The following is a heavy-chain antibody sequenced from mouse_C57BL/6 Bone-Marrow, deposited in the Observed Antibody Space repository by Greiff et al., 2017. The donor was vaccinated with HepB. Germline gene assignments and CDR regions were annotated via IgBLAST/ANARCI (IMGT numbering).Heavy chain of an antibody. D-gene: IGHD2-1*01. V-gene: IGHV1-69*01. J-gene: IGHJ3*01. Sequence: QVQLQQPGAELVMPGASVKLSCKASGYTFTSYWMHWVKQRPGQGLEWIGEIDPSDSYTNYNQKFKGKSTLTVDKSSSTAYMQLSSLTSEDSAVYHCAILPAWFAYWGQGTLVTVSA. CDR3: AILPAWFAY. CDR1: GYTFTSYW. CDR2: IDPSDSYT.